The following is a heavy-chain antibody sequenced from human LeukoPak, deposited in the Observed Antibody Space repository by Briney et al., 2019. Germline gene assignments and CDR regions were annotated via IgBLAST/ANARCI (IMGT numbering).Heavy chain of an antibody. CDR2: INPNSGGT. CDR1: GYTFTGYY. CDR3: ARVGRRQLVLYYFDY. Sequence: ASVKVSCKASGYTFTGYYMHWVRQAPGQGLEWMGWINPNSGGTNYAQKFQGRVTMTRDTSISTAYMELSRLRSDDTGVYYCARVGRRQLVLYYFDYWGQGTLVTVSS. D-gene: IGHD6-13*01. J-gene: IGHJ4*02. V-gene: IGHV1-2*02.